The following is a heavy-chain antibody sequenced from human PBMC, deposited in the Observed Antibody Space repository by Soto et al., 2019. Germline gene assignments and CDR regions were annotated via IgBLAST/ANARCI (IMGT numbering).Heavy chain of an antibody. CDR2: IYYSGST. Sequence: PSETLSLTCTVSGGSISSYYWSWIRQPPGKGLEWIGYIYYSGSTNYNPSLKSRVTISVHTSNSQFSLELSSVTAADTAVYYCARGLITGSHYATASSYFDSWGQGTQVPVSS. D-gene: IGHD1-26*01. CDR3: ARGLITGSHYATASSYFDS. V-gene: IGHV4-59*12. CDR1: GGSISSYY. J-gene: IGHJ4*02.